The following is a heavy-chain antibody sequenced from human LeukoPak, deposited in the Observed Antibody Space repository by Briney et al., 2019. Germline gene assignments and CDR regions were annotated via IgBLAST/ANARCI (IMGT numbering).Heavy chain of an antibody. CDR2: MNPNSGNT. D-gene: IGHD3-10*01. CDR3: ARGRKVRGWNWFDP. CDR1: GYTFTDYY. Sequence: ASVKVSCKTSGYTFTDYYMHWVRQAPGQGLEWMGWMNPNSGNTGYAQKFQGRVTMTRNTSISTAYMELSSLRSEDTAVYYCARGRKVRGWNWFDPWGQGTLVTVSS. V-gene: IGHV1-8*02. J-gene: IGHJ5*02.